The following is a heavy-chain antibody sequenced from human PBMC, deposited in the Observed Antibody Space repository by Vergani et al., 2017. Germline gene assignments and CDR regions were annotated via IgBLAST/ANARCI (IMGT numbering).Heavy chain of an antibody. CDR3: ARSRPYCTSGSCPAI. D-gene: IGHD2-15*01. J-gene: IGHJ4*02. CDR2: IHTGGST. Sequence: QVQLQESGPGLVKPSQSLSLTCTVSGSSISGVSYYLSWVRQPAGKGPEWIGHIHTGGSTDLNPSFKSRVSISVDTSKNQFSLKRNSVTVADTAVYYCARSRPYCTSGSCPAIWGQGTLVTVSS. CDR1: GSSISGVSYY. V-gene: IGHV4-61*02.